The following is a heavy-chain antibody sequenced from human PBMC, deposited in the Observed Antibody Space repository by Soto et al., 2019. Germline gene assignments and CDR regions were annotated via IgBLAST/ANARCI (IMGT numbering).Heavy chain of an antibody. CDR3: ARDVGATGD. D-gene: IGHD1-26*01. Sequence: QVQLVQSVAEVKKPGASVKVSCKASGYTFTSYAMHWVRQAPGQRLEWMGWITAGNGNTKYSQKFQRRVTITRDTSASPAYMELSSLRSEDTAVYSCARDVGATGDWGQGTLVTVSS. CDR1: GYTFTSYA. J-gene: IGHJ4*02. V-gene: IGHV1-3*01. CDR2: ITAGNGNT.